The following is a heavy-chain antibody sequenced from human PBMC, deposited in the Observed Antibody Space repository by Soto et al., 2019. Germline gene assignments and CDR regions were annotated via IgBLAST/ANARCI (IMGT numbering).Heavy chain of an antibody. V-gene: IGHV4-39*01. J-gene: IGHJ6*02. D-gene: IGHD6-13*01. CDR3: ARLCSSWRSYYYGMDV. CDR2: VYYSGST. Sequence: SDTLSLTCTVSGGSTNSRNDYWGWIRQPPGRGLEWIGSVYYSGSTHDNPSLQSRVSISVDTSRNQFSLNLISVTAADTAVYYCARLCSSWRSYYYGMDVWGQGTT. CDR1: GGSTNSRNDY.